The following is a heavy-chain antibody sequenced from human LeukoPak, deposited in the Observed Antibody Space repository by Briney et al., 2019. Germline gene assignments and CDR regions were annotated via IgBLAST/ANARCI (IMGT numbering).Heavy chain of an antibody. Sequence: SVKGRFTISRDNAKNSLYLQMNSLRVEDTAVYYCARELSGTTSYYFDYWGQGTLVTVSS. D-gene: IGHD1-7*01. CDR3: ARELSGTTSYYFDY. J-gene: IGHJ4*02. V-gene: IGHV3-48*03.